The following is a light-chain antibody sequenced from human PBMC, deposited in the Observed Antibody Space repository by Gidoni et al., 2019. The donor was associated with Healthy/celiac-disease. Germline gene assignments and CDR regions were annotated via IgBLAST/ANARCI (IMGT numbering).Light chain of an antibody. Sequence: DIHITQSPSSVSASVVDRVTITCLSSQGISSWLAWYQQKPGKAPKLLIYAASSLQSGVPSRLRGSGSGKDFTLTISRLQPEDVATYYCQQDNSLPITFGGGTKVEIK. CDR2: AAS. V-gene: IGKV1D-12*01. CDR3: QQDNSLPIT. CDR1: QGISSW. J-gene: IGKJ4*01.